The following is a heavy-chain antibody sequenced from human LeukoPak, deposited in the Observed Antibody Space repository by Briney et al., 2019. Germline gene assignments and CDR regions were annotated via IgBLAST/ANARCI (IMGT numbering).Heavy chain of an antibody. V-gene: IGHV3-23*01. CDR2: ISGSGGST. Sequence: GGSLRLSCAASGFTFSNYAMNWVRQAPGKGLEWVSTISGSGGSTYYADSVKGRFTISRDNSKNTLYLQMNSLRAEDTAVYYCAKDGYFDWLYDAFHIWGQETMVTVSS. D-gene: IGHD3-9*01. CDR3: AKDGYFDWLYDAFHI. CDR1: GFTFSNYA. J-gene: IGHJ3*02.